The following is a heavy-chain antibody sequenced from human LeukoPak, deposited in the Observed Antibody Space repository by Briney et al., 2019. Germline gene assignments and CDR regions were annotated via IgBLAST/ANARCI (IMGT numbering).Heavy chain of an antibody. CDR2: ISGSGGST. J-gene: IGHJ4*02. Sequence: GGSLRLSCAASGFTFSSYAMSWVRQAPGKGLEWVSAISGSGGSTYYADSVKGRFTISRDNSKNTLYLQMNSLRAEDTAVYYCAKDSHYDFWSGYYYPDYWGQGTLVTVSS. CDR3: AKDSHYDFWSGYYYPDY. V-gene: IGHV3-23*01. CDR1: GFTFSSYA. D-gene: IGHD3-3*01.